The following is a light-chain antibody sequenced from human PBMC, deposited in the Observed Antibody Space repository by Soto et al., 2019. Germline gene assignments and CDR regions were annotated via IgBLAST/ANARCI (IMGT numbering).Light chain of an antibody. V-gene: IGKV3-15*01. CDR3: QQYNNWPRA. Sequence: EVVMTQSPDTLSVSPGEGATLSCRASQSVSTNVAWYQQKLGQAPRLLIYGASTRATGIPGRFSGSGSGTEFTLTISSLQSEDFAIYYCQQYNNWPRAFGQGTKGDNK. CDR2: GAS. CDR1: QSVSTN. J-gene: IGKJ1*01.